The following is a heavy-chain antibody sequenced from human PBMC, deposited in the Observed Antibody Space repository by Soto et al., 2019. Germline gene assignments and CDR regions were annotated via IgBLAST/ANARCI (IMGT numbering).Heavy chain of an antibody. CDR2: INPNSGGT. V-gene: IGHV1-2*02. Sequence: ASVKVSCKASGYTFTGYYMHWVRQAPGQGLEWMGWINPNSGGTNYAQKLQGRVTMTRDTSISTAYMELSRLRSDDTAVYYCARDRVGYCSSTSCYTAYYYGMDVWGQGTTVTVSS. D-gene: IGHD2-2*02. J-gene: IGHJ6*02. CDR3: ARDRVGYCSSTSCYTAYYYGMDV. CDR1: GYTFTGYY.